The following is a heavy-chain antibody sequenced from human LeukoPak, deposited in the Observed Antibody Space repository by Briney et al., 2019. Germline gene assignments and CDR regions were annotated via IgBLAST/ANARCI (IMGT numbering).Heavy chain of an antibody. V-gene: IGHV1-58*02. CDR1: GFTFTSSA. Sequence: GASVKVSCKASGFTFTSSAMQWVRQARGQRLEWIGWIVVGSGNTNYAQKFQGRLTMTRDMSTSTVYMELSSLRSEDTAFYYCARDNDFDYWGQGTLVTVSS. CDR3: ARDNDFDY. CDR2: IVVGSGNT. D-gene: IGHD2-8*01. J-gene: IGHJ4*02.